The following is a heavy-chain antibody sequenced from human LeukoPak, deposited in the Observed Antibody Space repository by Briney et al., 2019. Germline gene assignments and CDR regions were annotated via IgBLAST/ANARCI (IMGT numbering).Heavy chain of an antibody. CDR2: IIPIFGTA. V-gene: IGHV1-69*05. Sequence: GTSVKVSCKASGVTFSSYAISWVRQAPGQGLEWIGGIIPIFGTANYAQKFQGRVTITTDESTSTAYMELSSLRSEDTAVYYCARSESALLEWLLYFDYWGQGTLVTVSS. CDR3: ARSESALLEWLLYFDY. CDR1: GVTFSSYA. J-gene: IGHJ4*02. D-gene: IGHD3-3*01.